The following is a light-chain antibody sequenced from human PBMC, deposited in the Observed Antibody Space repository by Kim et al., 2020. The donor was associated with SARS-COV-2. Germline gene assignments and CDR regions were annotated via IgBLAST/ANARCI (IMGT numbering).Light chain of an antibody. Sequence: VSPGERATRSCRASQSVNSNLVWYQQEPGQATRLLIYGASTRATGIPARFSGSGSGTEYTLTISSLQSEDFAVYYCQQCDKWPLTFGGGTKVDIK. CDR2: GAS. CDR1: QSVNSN. CDR3: QQCDKWPLT. J-gene: IGKJ4*01. V-gene: IGKV3-15*01.